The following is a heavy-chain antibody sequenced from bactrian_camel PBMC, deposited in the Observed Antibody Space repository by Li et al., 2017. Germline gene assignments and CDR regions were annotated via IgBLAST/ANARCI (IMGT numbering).Heavy chain of an antibody. V-gene: IGHV3S28*01. CDR2: IIASGSST. CDR3: AAAPMYGCGDMCLLSRKYNY. J-gene: IGHJ4*01. D-gene: IGHD6*01. CDR1: EIAYGLYD. Sequence: SCAASEIAYGLYDMGWVRQAPGKGLEWISLIIASGSSTYYAESVKGRFTIARDNAKNAMYLQMNSLKPEDTAMYYCAAAPMYGCGDMCLLSRKYNYWGQGTQVTVS.